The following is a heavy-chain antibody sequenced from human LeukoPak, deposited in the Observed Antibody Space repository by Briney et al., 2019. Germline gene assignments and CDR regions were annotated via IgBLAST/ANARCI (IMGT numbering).Heavy chain of an antibody. Sequence: GASVKVSCKASGYNAIAFDIHWVRQATGQGLEWMGWMNPHSGKTAYAQKFQGRVTMTRDISINTAYMELSGLRSEDTAVYYCARGRTQMAAVLGHWGQGSLVTVSS. J-gene: IGHJ5*02. CDR3: ARGRTQMAAVLGH. CDR1: GYNAIAFD. D-gene: IGHD5-24*01. V-gene: IGHV1-8*01. CDR2: MNPHSGKT.